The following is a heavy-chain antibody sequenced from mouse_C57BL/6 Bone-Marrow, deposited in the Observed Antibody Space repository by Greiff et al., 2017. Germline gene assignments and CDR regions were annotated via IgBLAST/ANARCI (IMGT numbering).Heavy chain of an antibody. V-gene: IGHV1-74*01. J-gene: IGHJ3*01. CDR2: IHPSDSDT. Sequence: QVQPQQPGAELVKPGASVTVSCKASGYTFTSYWMHWVKQRPGQGLEWIGRIHPSDSDTNYNQKFKGKATLTVDKSSSTAYMQLSSLTSEDSAVYYCAISYYYGSGWFAYWGQGTLVTVSA. CDR3: AISYYYGSGWFAY. D-gene: IGHD1-1*01. CDR1: GYTFTSYW.